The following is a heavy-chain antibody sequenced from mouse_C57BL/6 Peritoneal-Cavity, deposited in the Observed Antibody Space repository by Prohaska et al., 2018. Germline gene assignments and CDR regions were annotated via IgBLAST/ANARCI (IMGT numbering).Heavy chain of an antibody. D-gene: IGHD2-3*01. V-gene: IGHV12-3*01. CDR3: AGDYDGYWYFDV. Sequence: QMQLQESGPGLVKPSQSLFLTCSITGFPITSGYYWIWIRQSPGKPLEWMGYITYSVEPLYNPSLQSPVSITRETSKNQFLLQLNCGTTEDTAMYYCAGDYDGYWYFDVWGTGTTVTVSS. J-gene: IGHJ1*03. CDR2: ITYSVEP. CDR1: GFPITSGYY.